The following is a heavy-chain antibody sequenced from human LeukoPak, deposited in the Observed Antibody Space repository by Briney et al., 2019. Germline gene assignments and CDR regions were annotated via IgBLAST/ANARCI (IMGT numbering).Heavy chain of an antibody. CDR3: ARRHASGWYFDY. J-gene: IGHJ4*02. Sequence: SETLSLTCAVSGYSISSGYYWGWIQRPPGKGLEWIGSIYNSGSTYYNPSLKSRVTISVDTSKNQFSLKLSSVTAADTAVYYCARRHASGWYFDYWGQGTLVTVSS. D-gene: IGHD6-19*01. CDR1: GYSISSGYY. V-gene: IGHV4-38-2*01. CDR2: IYNSGST.